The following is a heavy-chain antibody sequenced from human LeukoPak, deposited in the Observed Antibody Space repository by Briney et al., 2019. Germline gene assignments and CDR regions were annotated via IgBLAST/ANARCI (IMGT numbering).Heavy chain of an antibody. CDR3: ARIRDPNFDY. CDR1: GFTFSSYA. V-gene: IGHV3-30-3*01. CDR2: ISYDGSNK. J-gene: IGHJ4*02. Sequence: GRSLRLSCAASGFTFSSYAMHWVRQAPGKGLEWVAVISYDGSNKYYADSVKGRFTISRDNSKNTLYLQMNSLRAEDTAVYHCARIRDPNFDYWGQGTLVTVSS.